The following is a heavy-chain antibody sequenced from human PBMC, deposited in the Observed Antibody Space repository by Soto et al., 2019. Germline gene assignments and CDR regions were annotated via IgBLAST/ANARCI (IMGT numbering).Heavy chain of an antibody. CDR1: GGTFSSYA. CDR3: ARGAHSGSYHDPDY. Sequence: QVQLVQSGAEVKKPGSSVEVSCKASGGTFSSYAISWVRQAPGQGLEWMGGIIPIFGTANYAQKFQGRVTITADESTSTAYMELSSLRSEDTAVYYCARGAHSGSYHDPDYWGQGTLVTVSS. CDR2: IIPIFGTA. V-gene: IGHV1-69*01. J-gene: IGHJ4*02. D-gene: IGHD1-26*01.